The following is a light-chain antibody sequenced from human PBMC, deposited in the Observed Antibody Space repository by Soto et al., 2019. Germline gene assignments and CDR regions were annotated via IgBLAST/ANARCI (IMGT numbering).Light chain of an antibody. V-gene: IGKV1-5*01. CDR1: QSISSW. Sequence: DIQMTQSPSTLSASVGDRVTITCRASQSISSWLAWYQQKPGKAPKLLIYDASSLESGVPSRFSGSGSGTEFTLTISSLQPDDVATYYCQQYNSYPTFGQGTKLEIK. CDR2: DAS. CDR3: QQYNSYPT. J-gene: IGKJ2*01.